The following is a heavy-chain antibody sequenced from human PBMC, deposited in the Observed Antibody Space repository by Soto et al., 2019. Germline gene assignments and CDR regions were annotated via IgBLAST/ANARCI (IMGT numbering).Heavy chain of an antibody. CDR3: ARDRSGSSGYYGMYV. V-gene: IGHV3-53*01. CDR1: GFTVSSNY. D-gene: IGHD3-10*01. CDR2: IYSDGTT. Sequence: EVQLVESGGGLIQPGGSLRLSCAASGFTVSSNYMSWVRQAPGKGLEWVSLIYSDGTTYYADSVKGRFTISRDNSRNMVYLQMNSLRAEDTGVYYCARDRSGSSGYYGMYVGGQGTTVTVSS. J-gene: IGHJ6*02.